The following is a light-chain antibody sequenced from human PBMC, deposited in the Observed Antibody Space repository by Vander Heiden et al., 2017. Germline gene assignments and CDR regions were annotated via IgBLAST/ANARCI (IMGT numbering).Light chain of an antibody. CDR3: SLSKSSSTPLV. J-gene: IGLJ2*01. V-gene: IGLV2-14*03. CDR1: SSGVGGYNY. CDR2: DVS. Sequence: SSLTQPPSVSGPPGPSLTLSCTRTSSGVGGYNYVSCYQQHPGKEPKHMMVDVSNQPSGVSTRFSGCKSGNTASPMTTGLQAEDEADDYCSLSKSSSTPLVFGTGTKLTVL.